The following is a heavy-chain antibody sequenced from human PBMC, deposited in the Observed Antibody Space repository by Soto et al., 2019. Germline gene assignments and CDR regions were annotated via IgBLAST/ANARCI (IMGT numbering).Heavy chain of an antibody. CDR1: GCTCSSYA. Sequence: WGSLRLSCAAAGCTCSSYAISWVRQAPGKGLEWVSAISGSGGSTYYADSVKGRFTISRDNSKNTLYLQMNSLRAEDTAVYYCAKVRYGDYGADDAFDIWGQGTMVTVSS. CDR2: ISGSGGST. V-gene: IGHV3-23*01. J-gene: IGHJ3*02. D-gene: IGHD4-17*01. CDR3: AKVRYGDYGADDAFDI.